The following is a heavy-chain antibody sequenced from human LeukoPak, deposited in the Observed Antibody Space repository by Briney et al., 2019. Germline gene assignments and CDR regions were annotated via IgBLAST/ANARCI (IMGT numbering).Heavy chain of an antibody. CDR1: GYTFTSYG. Sequence: GASVKVSCKASGYTFTSYGISWVRQAPGQGLEWTGWISAYNGNTNYAQKLQGRVTMTTDTSTSTAYMELRSLRSDDTAVYYCARHLLGRYQLLLDYWGQGTLVTVSS. D-gene: IGHD2-2*01. V-gene: IGHV1-18*04. CDR2: ISAYNGNT. J-gene: IGHJ4*02. CDR3: ARHLLGRYQLLLDY.